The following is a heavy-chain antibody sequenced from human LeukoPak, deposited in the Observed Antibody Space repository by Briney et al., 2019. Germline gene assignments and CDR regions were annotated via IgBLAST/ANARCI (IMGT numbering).Heavy chain of an antibody. CDR2: IYYSGST. V-gene: IGHV4-59*01. CDR1: GGSISSYY. J-gene: IGHJ4*02. D-gene: IGHD6-13*01. CDR3: ARVDGGISAGTRYFDD. Sequence: PSETLSLTCTVSGGSISSYYWSWIRQPPGKGLEWIGDIYYSGSTYYSPSLKSRVTISLDTSKKQSSLKLSSVTAADTAVYYCARVDGGISAGTRYFDDWGQGTLVTVSS.